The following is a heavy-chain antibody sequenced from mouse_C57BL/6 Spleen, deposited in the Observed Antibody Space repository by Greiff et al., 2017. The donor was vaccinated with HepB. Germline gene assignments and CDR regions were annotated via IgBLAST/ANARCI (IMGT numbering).Heavy chain of an antibody. CDR1: GFTFSSYG. J-gene: IGHJ3*01. CDR3: ASHYFGSSYEFAY. CDR2: ISSGGSYT. Sequence: VQLKESGGDLVKPGGSLKLSCAASGFTFSSYGMSWVRQTPDKRLEWVATISSGGSYTYYPDSVKGRFTISRDNAKNTLYLQMSSLKSEDTAMYYCASHYFGSSYEFAYWGQGTLVTVSA. D-gene: IGHD1-1*01. V-gene: IGHV5-6*01.